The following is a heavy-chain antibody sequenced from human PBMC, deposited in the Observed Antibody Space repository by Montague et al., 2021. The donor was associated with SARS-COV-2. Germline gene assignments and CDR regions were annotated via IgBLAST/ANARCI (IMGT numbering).Heavy chain of an antibody. CDR1: GGSISNYY. CDR2: IYYSGST. Sequence: SETLSLTCTVSGGSISNYYWSWIRQPPGRGLEWIGYIYYSGSTDYSPSLKSRVTISLGTSKNQFSLKVTSVTAADAAVYYCARGGGYYNYGLDVWGQGSQVTVSS. J-gene: IGHJ6*02. V-gene: IGHV4-59*01. D-gene: IGHD3-22*01. CDR3: ARGGGYYNYGLDV.